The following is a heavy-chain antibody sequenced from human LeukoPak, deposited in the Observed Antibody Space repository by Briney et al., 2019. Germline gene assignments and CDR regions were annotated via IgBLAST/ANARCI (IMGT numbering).Heavy chain of an antibody. D-gene: IGHD2/OR15-2a*01. CDR1: TXXXXA. Sequence: TXXXXAMSWVRQAPEKGLEWVSSITNDNYDTFYADSVKGRFTISRDESKTTLYLQMKSLRAEDTAVYYCAREGISRKMDFDYWGQGTLVTVSS. CDR3: AREGISRKMDFDY. V-gene: IGHV3-23*01. CDR2: ITNDNYDT. J-gene: IGHJ4*02.